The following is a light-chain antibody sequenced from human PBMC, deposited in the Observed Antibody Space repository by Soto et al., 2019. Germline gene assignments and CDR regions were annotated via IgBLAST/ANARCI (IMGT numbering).Light chain of an antibody. CDR2: GSS. Sequence: EVVLTQSPGTLSLSPGERATLSCRASQSVSNNYFAWYQQKPGQAPRLLIFGSSDRATGIPDRFSGSGSETDFTLTISRLEPEDFAVYYCQHYGSSPPYTFGQGTKLEIK. V-gene: IGKV3-20*01. CDR1: QSVSNNY. J-gene: IGKJ2*01. CDR3: QHYGSSPPYT.